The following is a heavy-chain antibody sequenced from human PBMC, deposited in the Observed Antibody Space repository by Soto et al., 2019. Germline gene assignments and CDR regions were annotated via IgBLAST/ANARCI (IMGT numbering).Heavy chain of an antibody. CDR3: ATHAPLWFGELFAAFDI. D-gene: IGHD3-10*01. V-gene: IGHV3-53*01. Sequence: PGGSLRLSCAASGFTVSSNYMSWVRQAPGKGLEWVSVIYSGGSTYYADSVKGRFTISRDNSKNTLYLQMNSLRAEDTAVYYCATHAPLWFGELFAAFDIWGQGTMVTVS. J-gene: IGHJ3*02. CDR2: IYSGGST. CDR1: GFTVSSNY.